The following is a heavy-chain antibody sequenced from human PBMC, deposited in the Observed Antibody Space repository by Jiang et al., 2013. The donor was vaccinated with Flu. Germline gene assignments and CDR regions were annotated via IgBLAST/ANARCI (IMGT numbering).Heavy chain of an antibody. CDR3: ARGYGDYTPYYYYYGMDV. CDR2: IYYMGAP. D-gene: IGHD4-17*01. V-gene: IGHV4-39*07. Sequence: EWIGSIYYMGAPTTTRTLKSRVTISVDTSKNQFSLKLSSVTAADTAVYYCARGYGDYTPYYYYYGMDVWGQGTTVTVSS. J-gene: IGHJ6*02.